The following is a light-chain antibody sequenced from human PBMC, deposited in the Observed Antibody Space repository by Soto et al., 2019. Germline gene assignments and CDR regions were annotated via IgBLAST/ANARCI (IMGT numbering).Light chain of an antibody. V-gene: IGKV1-5*01. CDR2: DAS. J-gene: IGKJ1*01. CDR3: QQYNSYSPT. CDR1: RSISNW. Sequence: DIQMTQSPATLSASVGDRVTIACRASRSISNWLAWYQQKPGKAPKLLIYDASNLDSGVPSRFSGSGSATEFSLTISSLQADDVGTYYCQQYNSYSPTFGLGTKVEIK.